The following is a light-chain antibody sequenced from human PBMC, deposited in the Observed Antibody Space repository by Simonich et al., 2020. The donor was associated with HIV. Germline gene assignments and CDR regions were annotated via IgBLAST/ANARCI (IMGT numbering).Light chain of an antibody. CDR1: QTLSYISNNKNY. Sequence: DIVMTQSPDSLAVSPGERATINCKSSQTLSYISNNKNYLAWYQQKPGQPPKLLIYRASTREFGVPDRFSGSGSGTDFTLTISSLQAEDVAIYYCQQYYTTPPTFGQGTKVEIK. V-gene: IGKV4-1*01. J-gene: IGKJ1*01. CDR2: RAS. CDR3: QQYYTTPPT.